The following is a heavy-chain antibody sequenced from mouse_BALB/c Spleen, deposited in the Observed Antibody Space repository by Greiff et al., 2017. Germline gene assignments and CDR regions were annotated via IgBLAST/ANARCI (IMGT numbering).Heavy chain of an antibody. V-gene: IGHV14-3*02. CDR1: GFNIKDTY. CDR2: IDPANGNT. J-gene: IGHJ3*01. D-gene: IGHD2-4*01. Sequence: VQLQQSGAELVKPGASVKLSCTASGFNIKDTYMHWVKQRPEQGLEWIGRIDPANGNTKYDPKFQGKATITADTSSNTAYLQLSSLTSEDTAVYYCARSMITTGAWFAYWGQGTLVTVSA. CDR3: ARSMITTGAWFAY.